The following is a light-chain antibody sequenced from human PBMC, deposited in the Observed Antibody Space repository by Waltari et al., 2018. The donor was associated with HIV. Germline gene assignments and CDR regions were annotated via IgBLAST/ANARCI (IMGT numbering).Light chain of an antibody. CDR3: QQYNNWPST. Sequence: EIVMTQSPATMSVSQGERAPLSCRASQSVSSNLAWYQQKPGQAPRLLIYGASTRATGIPARFSGSGSGTESTLTISSLQSEDFAVYYCQQYNNWPSTFGQGTKVEIK. V-gene: IGKV3-15*01. J-gene: IGKJ1*01. CDR1: QSVSSN. CDR2: GAS.